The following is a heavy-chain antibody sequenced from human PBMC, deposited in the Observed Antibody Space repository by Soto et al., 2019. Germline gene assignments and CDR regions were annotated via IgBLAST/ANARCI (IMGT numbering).Heavy chain of an antibody. CDR3: ARDEKYYDILTGYLAY. V-gene: IGHV3-30-3*01. CDR2: ISYDGSNK. J-gene: IGHJ4*02. D-gene: IGHD3-9*01. Sequence: GGSLRLSCAASGFTFSSYAMHWVRQAPGKGLEWVAVISYDGSNKYYADSVKGRFTISRDNSKNTLYLQMNSLRAEDTAVYYCARDEKYYDILTGYLAYWGQGTLVTVSS. CDR1: GFTFSSYA.